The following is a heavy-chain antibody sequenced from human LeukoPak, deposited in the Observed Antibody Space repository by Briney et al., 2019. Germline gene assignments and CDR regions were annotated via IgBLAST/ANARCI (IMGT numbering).Heavy chain of an antibody. D-gene: IGHD7-27*01. J-gene: IGHJ4*02. CDR1: GFTFSSYA. CDR2: ISNIGDST. CDR3: ARVPLGNSYYDY. Sequence: GGSLRLSCAASGFTFSSYAMHWVRQAPGKGLEYVSAISNIGDSTYYANSVKGRFTTSRDNSKNTLFLLMDSLRAEDMAVYFCARVPLGNSYYDYWGQGTLVTVSS. V-gene: IGHV3-64*01.